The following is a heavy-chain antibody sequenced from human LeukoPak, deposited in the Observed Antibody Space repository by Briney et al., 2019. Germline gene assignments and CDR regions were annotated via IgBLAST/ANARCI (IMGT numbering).Heavy chain of an antibody. CDR3: ARSGITMVRGGYFDY. CDR2: IYYSGST. V-gene: IGHV4-59*01. J-gene: IGHJ4*02. CDR1: GGSITSYY. D-gene: IGHD3-10*01. Sequence: SETLSLTCTVSGGSITSYYWSWIRQPPGKGLEWIGYIYYSGSTNYNPSLKRRVTISVDTSKNQFSLKLSSVTAADTAVYYCARSGITMVRGGYFDYWGQGTLVTVSS.